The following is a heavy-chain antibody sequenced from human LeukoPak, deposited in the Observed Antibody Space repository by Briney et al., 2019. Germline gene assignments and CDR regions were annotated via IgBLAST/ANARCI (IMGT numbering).Heavy chain of an antibody. CDR1: GGSISRHY. V-gene: IGHV4-59*11. CDR2: IYYTGRT. J-gene: IGHJ3*01. D-gene: IGHD3-22*01. CDR3: ARLLDNDNSGDPDTFDV. Sequence: SETLSLTRGVSGGSISRHYWSWIRQPPGKGLEWIGFIYYTGRTRYNPSLQSRVTISVGTSENKFSLKLTSVTAADTAVYYCARLLDNDNSGDPDTFDVWGQGTVVTVSS.